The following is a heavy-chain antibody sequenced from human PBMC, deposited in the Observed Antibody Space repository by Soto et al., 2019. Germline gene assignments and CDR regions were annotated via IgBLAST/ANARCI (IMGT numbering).Heavy chain of an antibody. V-gene: IGHV5-51*01. D-gene: IGHD6-6*01. CDR2: IYPGDSDT. J-gene: IGHJ6*02. CDR1: GYSFTSYW. Sequence: GESLKISCKGSGYSFTSYWIGWLRQMPGKGLEWMGIIYPGDSDTRYSPSFQGQVTISADKSISTAYLQWSSLKASDTAMYYCARYSSSPGDYYYGMDVWGQGTTVTVSS. CDR3: ARYSSSPGDYYYGMDV.